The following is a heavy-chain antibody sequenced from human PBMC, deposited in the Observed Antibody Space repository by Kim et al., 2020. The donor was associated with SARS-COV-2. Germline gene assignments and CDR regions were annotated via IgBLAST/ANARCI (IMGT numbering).Heavy chain of an antibody. Sequence: ASVKVSCTASGYTFTSHYVHWVRQAPGQGLEWMGMINPSGTSTSNEQKFQGRVTMARDTSTNTVYMELSSLRSEDTAGYYCTGPEGSTPNYFDYWGQGTL. J-gene: IGHJ4*02. V-gene: IGHV1-46*01. CDR1: GYTFTSHY. CDR2: INPSGTST. CDR3: TGPEGSTPNYFDY.